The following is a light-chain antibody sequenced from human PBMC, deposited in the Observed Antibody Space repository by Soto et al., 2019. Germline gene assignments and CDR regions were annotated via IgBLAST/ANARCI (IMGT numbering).Light chain of an antibody. Sequence: DIQLTQSPSFLSASVGDRVTITCRASQGISSYLAWYQQKPGKAPNLLIYAASTLQSGVPSRFSGSGSGTELTLTILSLQPEAFATYLCPTLNIYTIPFGQGTRLEIK. CDR2: AAS. CDR1: QGISSY. CDR3: PTLNIYTIP. V-gene: IGKV1-9*01. J-gene: IGKJ5*01.